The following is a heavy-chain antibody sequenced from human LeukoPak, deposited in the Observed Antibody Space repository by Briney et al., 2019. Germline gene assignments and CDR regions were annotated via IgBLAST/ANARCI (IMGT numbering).Heavy chain of an antibody. CDR1: GGSISGYY. D-gene: IGHD4-17*01. Sequence: SETLSLTCSVSGGSISGYYWTWIRQPPGQTLEWIGYIYSSGSTNYNPSLQSRVTMSVDTSVNQFSLKLSSVTAADTAVYYCARLRYGDFYYYYYMDVWGKGTTVTVSS. J-gene: IGHJ6*03. CDR3: ARLRYGDFYYYYYMDV. CDR2: IYSSGST. V-gene: IGHV4-4*09.